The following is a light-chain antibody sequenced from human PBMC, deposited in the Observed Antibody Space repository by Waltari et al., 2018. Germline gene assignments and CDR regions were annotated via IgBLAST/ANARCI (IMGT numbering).Light chain of an antibody. Sequence: MPPSSGSLALFLSDRANIHFQSNPSFLSSSNNKNYLGWYQQKPGQPPNLLISWASTRESGIPDRFSGSGSGTDFTLTISSLQAEDVAVYYCQQCYSFPYTFGQGTKLEF. CDR1: PSFLSSSNNKNY. CDR2: WAS. J-gene: IGKJ2*01. V-gene: IGKV4-1*01. CDR3: QQCYSFPYT.